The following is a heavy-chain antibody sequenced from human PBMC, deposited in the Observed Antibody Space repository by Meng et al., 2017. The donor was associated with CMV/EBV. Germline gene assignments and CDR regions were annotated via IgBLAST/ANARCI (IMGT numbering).Heavy chain of an antibody. CDR3: AKDQVSGYSYEDGVFDY. CDR1: GFTFSSYA. V-gene: IGHV3-23*03. D-gene: IGHD5-18*01. J-gene: IGHJ4*02. Sequence: GESLKISCAASGFTFSSYAMSWVRQAPGKGLEWVSVIYSGGSSTYYADSVKGRFTISRDNSKNTLYLQMNSLRAEDTAVYYCAKDQVSGYSYEDGVFDYWGQGTLVTVSS. CDR2: IYSGGSST.